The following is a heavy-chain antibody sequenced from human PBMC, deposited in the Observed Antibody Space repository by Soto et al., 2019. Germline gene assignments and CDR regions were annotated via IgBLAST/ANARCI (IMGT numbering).Heavy chain of an antibody. D-gene: IGHD3-10*01. CDR3: ARDHNYYGSGSYYPDSFDI. V-gene: IGHV1-69*01. CDR1: GGTFSSYA. Sequence: QVQLVQSGAEVKKPGSSVKVSCKASGGTFSSYAISWVRQAPGQGLEWMGGIIPSFGTANYAQKFQGRVTITADESTGTAYMELISLRSEDTALYYCARDHNYYGSGSYYPDSFDIWGKGTMVTVSS. J-gene: IGHJ3*02. CDR2: IIPSFGTA.